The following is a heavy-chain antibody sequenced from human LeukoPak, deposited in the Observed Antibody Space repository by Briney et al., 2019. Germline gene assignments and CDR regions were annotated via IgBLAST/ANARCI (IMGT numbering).Heavy chain of an antibody. CDR3: ARGLDRSTGRYSGSYYPSYYYGMDV. D-gene: IGHD1-26*01. Sequence: PSETLSLTCTVSGDSISSRSYFWDWIRQPPGKGLEWMGSIYYTGSTDYNPSLKSRVTISVDTSKNQFSLKVSSVTAADTAVYYCARGLDRSTGRYSGSYYPSYYYGMDVWGQGTTVTVSS. CDR1: GDSISSRSYF. V-gene: IGHV4-39*01. J-gene: IGHJ6*02. CDR2: IYYTGST.